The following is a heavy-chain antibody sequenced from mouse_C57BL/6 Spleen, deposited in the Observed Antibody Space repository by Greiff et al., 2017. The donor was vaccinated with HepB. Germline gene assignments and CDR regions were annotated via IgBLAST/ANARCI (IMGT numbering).Heavy chain of an antibody. D-gene: IGHD2-4*01. J-gene: IGHJ4*01. CDR2: INPYNGDT. CDR3: ARKGWDYDGSFDAMDY. Sequence: VQLKESGPELVKPGASVKISCKASGYSFTGYFMNWVKQSHGKSLEWIGRINPYNGDTFYNQKFKGKATLTVDKSSSTAHMELLSLTSEDFAVYYCARKGWDYDGSFDAMDYWGQGTSVTVSS. V-gene: IGHV1-37*01. CDR1: GYSFTGYF.